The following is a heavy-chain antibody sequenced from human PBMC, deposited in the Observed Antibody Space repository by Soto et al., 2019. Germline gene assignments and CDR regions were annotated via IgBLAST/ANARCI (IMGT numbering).Heavy chain of an antibody. CDR3: ARGNPRDYSFYDFWSGYYNWFDP. D-gene: IGHD3-3*01. CDR2: INHSGST. V-gene: IGHV4-34*01. Sequence: SETLSLTCAVYGGSFSGYYWSWIRQPPWKGLEWIWEINHSGSTNYNPSLKSRVTISVDTSKNQFSLKLSSVTAAETAVYYCARGNPRDYSFYDFWSGYYNWFDPWGQGTLVTVSS. CDR1: GGSFSGYY. J-gene: IGHJ5*02.